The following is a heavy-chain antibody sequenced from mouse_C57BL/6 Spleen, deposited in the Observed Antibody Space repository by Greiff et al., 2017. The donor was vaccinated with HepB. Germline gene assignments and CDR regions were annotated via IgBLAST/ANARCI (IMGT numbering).Heavy chain of an antibody. Sequence: EVMLVESGGGLVKPGGSLKLSCAASGFTFSSYAMSWVRQTPEKRLEWVATISDGGSYTYYPDNVKGRFTISRDNAKNNLYLQMSHLKSEDTAMYYCARDAAQATLDYFDYWGQGTTLTVSS. CDR1: GFTFSSYA. V-gene: IGHV5-4*01. CDR3: ARDAAQATLDYFDY. D-gene: IGHD3-2*02. J-gene: IGHJ2*01. CDR2: ISDGGSYT.